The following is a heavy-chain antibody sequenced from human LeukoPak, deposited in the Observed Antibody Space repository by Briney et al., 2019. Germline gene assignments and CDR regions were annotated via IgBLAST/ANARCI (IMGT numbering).Heavy chain of an antibody. V-gene: IGHV1-18*01. CDR1: GFTFTYYG. CDR3: ARGTPRGYDSSGHYSDAFDL. CDR2: ISAYNGNT. J-gene: IGHJ3*01. Sequence: ASVKVSCKASGFTFTYYGFNWVRQAPGQGLEWMGWISAYNGNTNYAQKFQGRVTMTTDTSTSTAYMELKSLRSDDTAIYYCARGTPRGYDSSGHYSDAFDLWGQGTVVTVSS. D-gene: IGHD3-22*01.